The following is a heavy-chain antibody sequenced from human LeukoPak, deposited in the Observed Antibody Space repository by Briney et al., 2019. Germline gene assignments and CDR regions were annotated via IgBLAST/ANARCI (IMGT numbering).Heavy chain of an antibody. V-gene: IGHV3-23*01. Sequence: GGSLRLSCAASGFTFSSYGMSWVRQAPGKGLEWVSAISGGGGSTYYADSVKGRFTISRDNAKNSLYLQMNSLRAEDTAVYYCARQKYQRGPDVSYFDYWGQGTLVTVSS. CDR2: ISGGGGST. CDR3: ARQKYQRGPDVSYFDY. CDR1: GFTFSSYG. D-gene: IGHD2-8*01. J-gene: IGHJ4*02.